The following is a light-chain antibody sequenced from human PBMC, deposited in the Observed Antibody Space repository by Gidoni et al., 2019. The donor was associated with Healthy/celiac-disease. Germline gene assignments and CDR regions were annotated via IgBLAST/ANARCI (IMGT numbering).Light chain of an antibody. CDR2: DAS. CDR1: TSVSSY. V-gene: IGKV3-11*01. J-gene: IGKJ2*01. Sequence: EIVLPQSPATLSLSPGERATLSCRASTSVSSYLAWYQQKPGQAPRLLIYDASNRATGIPARFSGSGSGTDFTLTISSLEPEDFAVYYCQQRSNWPPVTFGQGTKLEIK. CDR3: QQRSNWPPVT.